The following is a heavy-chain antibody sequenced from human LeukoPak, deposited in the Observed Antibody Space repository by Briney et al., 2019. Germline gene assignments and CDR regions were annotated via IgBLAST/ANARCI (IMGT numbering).Heavy chain of an antibody. CDR1: GFTFSSYW. CDR3: ARCTRTAMVTHYYGMDV. V-gene: IGHV3-7*03. CDR2: IKQDGSEK. D-gene: IGHD5-18*01. J-gene: IGHJ6*04. Sequence: GGSLRLSCAASGFTFSSYWMSWVRQDPGKGLEWVANIKQDGSEKYYVDSVKGRFTISRDNAKNSLYLQMNSLRAEDTAVYYCARCTRTAMVTHYYGMDVWGKGTTVTVSS.